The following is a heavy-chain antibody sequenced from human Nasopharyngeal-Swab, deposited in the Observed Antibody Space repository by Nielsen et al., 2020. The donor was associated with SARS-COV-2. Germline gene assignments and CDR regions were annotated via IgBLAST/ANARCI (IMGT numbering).Heavy chain of an antibody. CDR1: GFTFSSYG. CDR3: ARDQYSYGAYQIDY. CDR2: ISSSSNTI. V-gene: IGHV3-48*01. J-gene: IGHJ4*02. Sequence: GESLKISCAASGFTFSSYGMHWVRQAPGKGLEWVSYISSSSNTIYYAESVKGRFTISRDNAKNSLYLQMNSLRAEDTAVYYCARDQYSYGAYQIDYWGQGTLVTVSS. D-gene: IGHD5-18*01.